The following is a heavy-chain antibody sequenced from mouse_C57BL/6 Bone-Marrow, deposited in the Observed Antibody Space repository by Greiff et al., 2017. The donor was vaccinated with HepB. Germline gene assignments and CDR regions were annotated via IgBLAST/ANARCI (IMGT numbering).Heavy chain of an antibody. CDR2: INPYNGGT. J-gene: IGHJ2*01. CDR3: ARAPGYFDY. Sequence: VQLKQSGPVLVKPGASVKMSCKASGYTFTDYYMNWVKQSHGKSLEWIGVINPYNGGTSYNQKFKGKATLTVDKSSSTAYMELNSLTSEDSAVYYCARAPGYFDYWGQGTTLTVSS. V-gene: IGHV1-19*01. CDR1: GYTFTDYY.